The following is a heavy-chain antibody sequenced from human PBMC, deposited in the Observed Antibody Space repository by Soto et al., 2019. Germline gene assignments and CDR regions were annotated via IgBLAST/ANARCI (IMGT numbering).Heavy chain of an antibody. D-gene: IGHD3-10*01. V-gene: IGHV3-15*01. Sequence: SWIRQPPGKGLEWIGYIYHSGTTDYAAPVKGRFIISRDDSKNTLYLQMNSLKTEVTAVYYCDDYYPSVSMTFDHWRQGTLVTVSS. J-gene: IGHJ5*02. CDR2: IYHSGTT. CDR3: DDYYPSVSMTFDH.